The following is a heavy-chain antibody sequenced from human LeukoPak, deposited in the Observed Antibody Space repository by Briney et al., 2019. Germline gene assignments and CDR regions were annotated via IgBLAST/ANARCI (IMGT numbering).Heavy chain of an antibody. CDR2: IYNGVNT. CDR1: GASVSSASY. J-gene: IGHJ5*02. Sequence: SSETLSLTCTVSGASVSSASYWSWMRQPPGKGVEWIAHIYNGVNTNYNPSLKSRVTISVDTSKNQFSLRLNSVTAADTAVYYCARSRAFNSGAFDPWGQGSLDTVSS. CDR3: ARSRAFNSGAFDP. D-gene: IGHD2/OR15-2a*01. V-gene: IGHV4-61*01.